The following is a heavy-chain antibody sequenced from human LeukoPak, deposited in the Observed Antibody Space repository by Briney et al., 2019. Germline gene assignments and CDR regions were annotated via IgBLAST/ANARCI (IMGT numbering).Heavy chain of an antibody. CDR1: GYSFTSYW. CDR2: IYPGDSDS. V-gene: IGHV5-51*01. D-gene: IGHD1/OR15-1a*01. CDR3: ATYRNNEGCGT. Sequence: KYGESLKISCKGSGYSFTSYWIGWVRQMPGKGLEWMGIIYPGDSDSRYSPFFQGQVTISADKSISTAYLQWSSLKASDTAMYYCATYRNNEGCGTWGQGTLVTVSS. J-gene: IGHJ5*02.